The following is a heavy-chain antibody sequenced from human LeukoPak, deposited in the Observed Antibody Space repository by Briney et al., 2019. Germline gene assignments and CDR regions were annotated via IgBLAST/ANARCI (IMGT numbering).Heavy chain of an antibody. Sequence: PSETLSHTCAVYGGSFSGYYWSWIRQPPGKGLEWIGEINHSGSTNYNPSLKSRVTISVDTSKNQFSLKLSSVTAADTAVYYCARSLSSSGIDYWGQGTLVTVSS. CDR2: INHSGST. D-gene: IGHD6-6*01. J-gene: IGHJ4*02. V-gene: IGHV4-34*01. CDR3: ARSLSSSGIDY. CDR1: GGSFSGYY.